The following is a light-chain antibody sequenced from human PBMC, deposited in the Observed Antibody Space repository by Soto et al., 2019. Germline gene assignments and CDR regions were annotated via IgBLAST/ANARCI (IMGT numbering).Light chain of an antibody. CDR1: NLGSKS. CDR2: DDS. Sequence: SYELTQPPSVSVAPGQTARITCGGNNLGSKSVHWYQQKPGQAPVLVVYDDSDRPSGIPERFSGSNSGNTATLTISRVEAGDEADYYCQVWDSSSDHPVFGVGTKLTFL. V-gene: IGLV3-21*02. CDR3: QVWDSSSDHPV. J-gene: IGLJ2*01.